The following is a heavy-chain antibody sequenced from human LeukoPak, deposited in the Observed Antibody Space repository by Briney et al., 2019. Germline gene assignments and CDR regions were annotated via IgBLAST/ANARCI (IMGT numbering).Heavy chain of an antibody. CDR3: AKMGSAPYYDHFDYFDY. D-gene: IGHD3-10*01. CDR2: ISGSGVTT. J-gene: IGHJ4*02. V-gene: IGHV3-23*01. CDR1: GLTFSTSA. Sequence: PGGSLRLSCGASGLTFSTSAMSWVRQAPGKGLEWVSGISGSGVTTYYADSVKGRFTISRDNSENTVYLQMDSLRAEDTAPYYCAKMGSAPYYDHFDYFDYWGQGTLVTVSS.